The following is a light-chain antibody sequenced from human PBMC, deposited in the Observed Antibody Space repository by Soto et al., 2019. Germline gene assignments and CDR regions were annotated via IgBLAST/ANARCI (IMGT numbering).Light chain of an antibody. J-gene: IGKJ1*01. V-gene: IGKV3-20*01. CDR3: QEYGSSRT. CDR1: QSVSGTY. CDR2: GAS. Sequence: EVVLTQSPGTLSLSPGERATISCRASQSVSGTYLAWYQQKPGQAPRLLIYGASSRATGIPDRFSGSGSGTDFTLTISRLEPDDFAVYYCQEYGSSRTFGQGTKVDIK.